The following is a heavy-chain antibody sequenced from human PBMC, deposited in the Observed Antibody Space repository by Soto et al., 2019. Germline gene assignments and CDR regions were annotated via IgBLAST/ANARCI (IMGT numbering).Heavy chain of an antibody. Sequence: GASVKVSCKASGYTFTRYNVHWVRQAPGQGLEWMAIINPSGGTTYYVQKFEGRVTLTTDTSTSTVYMELSSLRSDDTAVYYCARVRGGGSEHFFDYWGQGTLVT. CDR2: INPSGGTT. CDR1: GYTFTRYN. V-gene: IGHV1-46*01. CDR3: ARVRGGGSEHFFDY. D-gene: IGHD2-15*01. J-gene: IGHJ4*02.